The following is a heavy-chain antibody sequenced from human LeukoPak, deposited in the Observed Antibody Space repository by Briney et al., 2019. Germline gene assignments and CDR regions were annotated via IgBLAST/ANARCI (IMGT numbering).Heavy chain of an antibody. Sequence: GGSLRLSRAASGFTFSSYATHWVRQAPGKGLEWVAVISYDGSNKYYADSVKGRFTISRDNSKNTLYLQMNSLRAEDTAVYYCATRVEYSSSSGDYWGQGTLVTVSS. CDR2: ISYDGSNK. V-gene: IGHV3-30*04. CDR1: GFTFSSYA. CDR3: ATRVEYSSSSGDY. J-gene: IGHJ4*02. D-gene: IGHD6-6*01.